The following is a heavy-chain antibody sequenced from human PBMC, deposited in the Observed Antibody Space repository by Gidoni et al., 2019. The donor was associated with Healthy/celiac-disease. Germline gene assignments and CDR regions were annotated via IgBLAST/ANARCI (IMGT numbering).Heavy chain of an antibody. CDR2: INHSGST. CDR3: ARAGGYSYGYGFDY. Sequence: QVQLQQWGAGLLKPSETLSLTCAVYGGSFSGYYWSWIRQPPGKGLEWIGEINHSGSTNYNPSLKSRVTISVDTSKNQFSLKLSSVTAADTAVYYCARAGGYSYGYGFDYWGQGTLVTVSS. V-gene: IGHV4-34*01. D-gene: IGHD5-18*01. J-gene: IGHJ4*02. CDR1: GGSFSGYY.